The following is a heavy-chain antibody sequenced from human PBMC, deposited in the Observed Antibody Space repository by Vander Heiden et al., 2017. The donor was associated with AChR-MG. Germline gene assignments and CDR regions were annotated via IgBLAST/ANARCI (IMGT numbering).Heavy chain of an antibody. J-gene: IGHJ5*02. CDR1: GTSFSGYS. Sequence: QVQLQQWGAGLLKPSETLSLTCAVYGTSFSGYSWSWIRQPPGKGLEWIGEINHSGSTNYNPALKSRVTISVDTSKNQFSLKLSSVTAADAAVYYCARAGYCSSTSCYQRRNWIDPWGQGTLVTVSS. CDR2: INHSGST. D-gene: IGHD2-2*01. V-gene: IGHV4-34*01. CDR3: ARAGYCSSTSCYQRRNWIDP.